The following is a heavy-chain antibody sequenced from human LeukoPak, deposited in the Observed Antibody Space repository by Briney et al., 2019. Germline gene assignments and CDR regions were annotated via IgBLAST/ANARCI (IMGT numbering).Heavy chain of an antibody. CDR1: GGFISSHY. V-gene: IGHV4-59*11. CDR2: IYYSGST. CDR3: ARAPSRRSYYDFWSGYNNWFDP. Sequence: PSETLSLTCTVSGGFISSHYWSWIRQPPGKGLEWIGYIYYSGSTNYNPSLKSRVTISVDTSKNQFSLKLSSVTAADTAVYYCARAPSRRSYYDFWSGYNNWFDPWGQGTLVTVSS. J-gene: IGHJ5*02. D-gene: IGHD3-3*01.